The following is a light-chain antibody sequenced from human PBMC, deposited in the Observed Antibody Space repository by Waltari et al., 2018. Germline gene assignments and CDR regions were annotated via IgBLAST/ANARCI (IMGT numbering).Light chain of an antibody. CDR1: QSISSN. CDR2: GAS. Sequence: EIVMTQSPATLSVSPGERATLSCRASQSISSNLAWYQQKPGQAPRHLIYGASARATGIPARFSGSGSVTEFTLTISSLQSEDFAVYYCQQYNNWPRTFGQGTKVEIK. V-gene: IGKV3-15*01. J-gene: IGKJ1*01. CDR3: QQYNNWPRT.